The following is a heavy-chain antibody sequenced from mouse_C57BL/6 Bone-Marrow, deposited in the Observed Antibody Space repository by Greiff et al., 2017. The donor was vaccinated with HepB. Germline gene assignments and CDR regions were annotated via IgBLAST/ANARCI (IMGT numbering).Heavy chain of an antibody. CDR3: AIVDYYDYAWFAY. CDR2: IHPSDSDT. D-gene: IGHD2-4*01. Sequence: FTSYWMHWVKQRPGQGLEWIGRIHPSDSDTNYNQKFKGKATLTVDKSSSTAYMQLSSLTSEDSAVYYCAIVDYYDYAWFAYWGQGTLVTVSA. J-gene: IGHJ3*01. V-gene: IGHV1-74*01. CDR1: FTSYW.